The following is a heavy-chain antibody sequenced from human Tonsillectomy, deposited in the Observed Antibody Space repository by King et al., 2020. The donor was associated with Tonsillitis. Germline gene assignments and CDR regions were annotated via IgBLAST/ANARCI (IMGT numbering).Heavy chain of an antibody. CDR1: GDSLSSSSYY. CDR3: ARQVRGYSYALGHFDY. V-gene: IGHV4-39*07. CDR2: IYYSGTA. J-gene: IGHJ4*02. D-gene: IGHD5-18*01. Sequence: QLQLQESGPGLVKPSETLSLTCTVSGDSLSSSSYYWGWIRQPPGKGLEWIATIYYSGTAYYNPSLKSRGITSVDTSRNQFSLNPRSVTAADTAVYFCARQVRGYSYALGHFDYWGQGTLVTVSS.